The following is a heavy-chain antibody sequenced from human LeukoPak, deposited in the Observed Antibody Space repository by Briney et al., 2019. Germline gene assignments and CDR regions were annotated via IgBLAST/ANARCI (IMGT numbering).Heavy chain of an antibody. Sequence: EASVKVSCKASGYSFTSYGISWVRQAPGQGLEWMGWINTYNGNTSYAQNVQGRVTMTTDTATSTAYMELRSLRSDDTAVYFCARVITMVRGVILPVSGFDYWGQGTLVTVSS. CDR2: INTYNGNT. V-gene: IGHV1-18*01. CDR3: ARVITMVRGVILPVSGFDY. CDR1: GYSFTSYG. D-gene: IGHD3-10*01. J-gene: IGHJ4*02.